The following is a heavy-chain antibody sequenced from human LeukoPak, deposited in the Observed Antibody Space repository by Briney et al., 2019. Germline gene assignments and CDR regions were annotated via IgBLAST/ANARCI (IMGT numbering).Heavy chain of an antibody. CDR1: GGSVSFYY. CDR3: ARDSSEVAIGAFDI. D-gene: IGHD5-24*01. J-gene: IGHJ3*02. CDR2: IYYSGST. V-gene: IGHV4-59*02. Sequence: SETLSLTCTVSGGSVSFYYWSWIRQPPGKGLEWIGYIYYSGSTNYNPSLKSRVTISVDTSKNQFSLKVSSVTAADTAVYYCARDSSEVAIGAFDIWGQGTMVTVSS.